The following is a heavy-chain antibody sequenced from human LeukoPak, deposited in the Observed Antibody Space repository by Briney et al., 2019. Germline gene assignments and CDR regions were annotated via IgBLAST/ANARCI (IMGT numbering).Heavy chain of an antibody. CDR1: GFTFSSYA. CDR3: ARMTMVRGAQYYFDY. Sequence: GGSLRLSCAASGFTFSSYAMSWVRQAPGKGLEWVSAISGSGGSTYYADSVKGRFTISRDNSKNTLYLQMNSLRAEDTAGYYCARMTMVRGAQYYFDYWGQGALVTVSS. J-gene: IGHJ4*02. CDR2: ISGSGGST. V-gene: IGHV3-23*01. D-gene: IGHD3-10*01.